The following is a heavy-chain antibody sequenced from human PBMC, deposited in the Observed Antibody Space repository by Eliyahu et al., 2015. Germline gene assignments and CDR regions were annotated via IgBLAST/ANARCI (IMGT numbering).Heavy chain of an antibody. Sequence: QVQLQQWGAGLLKPSETLSLXCAVYGGSFSGYXWSWIRQPPGKGLEWIGEINHSGSTNYNPSLKSRVTISVDTSKNQFSLKLSSVTAADTAVYYCARGSRRLFPRGNYYYGMDVWGQGTTVTVSS. CDR1: GGSFSGYX. V-gene: IGHV4-34*01. D-gene: IGHD3-10*02. CDR2: INHSGST. CDR3: ARGSRRLFPRGNYYYGMDV. J-gene: IGHJ6*02.